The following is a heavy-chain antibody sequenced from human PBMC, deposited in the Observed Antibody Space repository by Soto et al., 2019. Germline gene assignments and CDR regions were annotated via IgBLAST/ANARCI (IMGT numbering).Heavy chain of an antibody. V-gene: IGHV4-59*11. CDR3: AGAIWYSEY. CDR2: IYYTGST. CDR1: GGSINNHY. J-gene: IGHJ4*02. Sequence: PSETLSLNCTVSGGSINNHYWSWIRQPPGKGLEWIGYIYYTGSTNYNPSLKSRVTMSVDTSKNQFSLNLTSLTAADTAIYYCAGAIWYSEYWGQGTLVTVSS. D-gene: IGHD2-2*01.